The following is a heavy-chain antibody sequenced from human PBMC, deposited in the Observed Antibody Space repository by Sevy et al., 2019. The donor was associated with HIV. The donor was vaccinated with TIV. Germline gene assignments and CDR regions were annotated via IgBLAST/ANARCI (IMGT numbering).Heavy chain of an antibody. CDR3: AKDMGGSGLVVHGGFDP. CDR2: ISWNSGSI. Sequence: GGSLRLSCAASGFTFDDYAMHWVRQAPGKGLEWVSGISWNSGSIGYADSVKGRFTISRDNAKNSLYLQMNSLRAEDTALYYCAKDMGGSGLVVHGGFDPWGQRTLVTVSS. J-gene: IGHJ5*02. V-gene: IGHV3-9*01. D-gene: IGHD2-15*01. CDR1: GFTFDDYA.